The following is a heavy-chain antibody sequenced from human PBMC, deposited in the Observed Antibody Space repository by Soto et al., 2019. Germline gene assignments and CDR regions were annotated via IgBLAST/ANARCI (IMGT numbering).Heavy chain of an antibody. D-gene: IGHD3-9*01. J-gene: IGHJ6*03. Sequence: SETLSLTCTVSGGSISSSSYYWGWIRQPPGKGLEWIGSIYYSGSTYYNPSLKSRVTISVDTSKNQFSLKLSSVTAADTAVYYCARHLYYDILTGAGYPYYYDYLDVWGKGTTVTVSS. CDR1: GGSISSSSYY. CDR3: ARHLYYDILTGAGYPYYYDYLDV. CDR2: IYYSGST. V-gene: IGHV4-39*01.